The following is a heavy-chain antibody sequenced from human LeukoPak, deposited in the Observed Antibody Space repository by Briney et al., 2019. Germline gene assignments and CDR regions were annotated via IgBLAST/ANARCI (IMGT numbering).Heavy chain of an antibody. Sequence: SETLSLTCTVSGGSISSYYWSWIRQPPGKGLVWIGYIYYSGSTNYNPSLKSRVTISVDTSKNQFSLKLSPVTAADTAVYYCARGDSRKNAFDIWGQGTMVTVSS. J-gene: IGHJ3*02. CDR1: GGSISSYY. CDR3: ARGDSRKNAFDI. CDR2: IYYSGST. D-gene: IGHD6-13*01. V-gene: IGHV4-59*01.